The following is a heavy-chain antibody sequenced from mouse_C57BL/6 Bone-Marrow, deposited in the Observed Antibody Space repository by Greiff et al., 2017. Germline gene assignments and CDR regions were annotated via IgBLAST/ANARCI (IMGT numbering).Heavy chain of an antibody. J-gene: IGHJ3*01. D-gene: IGHD1-1*01. V-gene: IGHV1-53*01. CDR3: ARDYGSSYDWGAY. Sequence: QVQLQQPGTELVKPGASVQLSCKASGYTFPSYWLHWVQQRPGQGLEWIGNIHPSNGGTNYHEQFKRTAPLTVATPYSTAYMQLSSRTSEDSAVYYCARDYGSSYDWGAYGGQGTLVTVAA. CDR2: IHPSNGGT. CDR1: GYTFPSYW.